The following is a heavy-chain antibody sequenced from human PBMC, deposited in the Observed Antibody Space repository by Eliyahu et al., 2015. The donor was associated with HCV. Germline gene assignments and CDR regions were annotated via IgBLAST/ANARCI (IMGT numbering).Heavy chain of an antibody. CDR3: AREGIAAAGPEFWYFDY. V-gene: IGHV3-30*01. J-gene: IGHJ4*02. CDR2: ISYDGSNK. Sequence: QVQLVESGGGVVQPGRSXRLSCAASGFXFSSYAMHWVRQAPGKGLEWVAVISYDGSNKYYADSVKGRFTISRDNSKNTLYLQMNSLRAEDTAVYYCAREGIAAAGPEFWYFDYWGQGTLVTVSS. D-gene: IGHD6-13*01. CDR1: GFXFSSYA.